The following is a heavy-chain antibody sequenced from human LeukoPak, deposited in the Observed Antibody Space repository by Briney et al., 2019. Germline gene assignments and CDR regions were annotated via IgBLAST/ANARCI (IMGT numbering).Heavy chain of an antibody. CDR1: GGSFSGYY. D-gene: IGHD2-21*02. CDR2: INHSGST. Sequence: SETLSLTCAVYGGSFSGYYWSWIRQPPGKGLEWIGEINHSGSTNYSPSLKSRVTISVDTSKNQFSLQLNSVTPEDTAVYYCARDRDCDGDCYFNWFDPWGQGTLVTVSS. J-gene: IGHJ5*02. V-gene: IGHV4-34*01. CDR3: ARDRDCDGDCYFNWFDP.